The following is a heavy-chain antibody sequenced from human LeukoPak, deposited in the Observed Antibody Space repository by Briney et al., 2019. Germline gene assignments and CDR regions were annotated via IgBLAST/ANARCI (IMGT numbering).Heavy chain of an antibody. CDR3: ARGRSIAVAGTVDY. CDR2: INHSGST. D-gene: IGHD6-19*01. V-gene: IGHV4-34*01. Sequence: SETLSLTCAVFGGSFSGYYWSWIRQPPGKGMEWIGEINHSGSTNYNPSLKSRVTISVDTSKNQFSLKLSSVTAADTAVYYCARGRSIAVAGTVDYWGQGTLVTVSS. CDR1: GGSFSGYY. J-gene: IGHJ4*02.